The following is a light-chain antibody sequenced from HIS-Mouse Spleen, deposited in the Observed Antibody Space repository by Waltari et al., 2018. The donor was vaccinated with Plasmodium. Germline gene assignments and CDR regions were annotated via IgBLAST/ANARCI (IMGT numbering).Light chain of an antibody. J-gene: IGLJ2*01. CDR2: EDS. Sequence: SYELPQPPSVSVSPGQTARITCSGDALPKKYAYWYQQKSGQAPVLVIYEDSKRPSGSPERCSGSSSGTMATLTISGAQVEDEADYYCYSTDSSGNHRRVFGGGTKLTVL. V-gene: IGLV3-10*01. CDR3: YSTDSSGNHRRV. CDR1: ALPKKY.